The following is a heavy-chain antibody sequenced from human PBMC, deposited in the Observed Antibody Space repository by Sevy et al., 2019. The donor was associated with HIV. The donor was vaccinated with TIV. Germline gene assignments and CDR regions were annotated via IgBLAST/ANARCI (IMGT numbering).Heavy chain of an antibody. CDR2: ISSSGSTI. CDR3: ARTRDDSSGYLFDY. CDR1: GFTFSDYY. Sequence: GGSLRLSCAASGFTFSDYYMSWIRQAPGKGLEWVSYISSSGSTIYYADSVKGRFTISRDNAKNSLYLQMNSLRAEHTAVYYCARTRDDSSGYLFDYWGQGTLVTVSS. J-gene: IGHJ4*02. V-gene: IGHV3-11*01. D-gene: IGHD3-22*01.